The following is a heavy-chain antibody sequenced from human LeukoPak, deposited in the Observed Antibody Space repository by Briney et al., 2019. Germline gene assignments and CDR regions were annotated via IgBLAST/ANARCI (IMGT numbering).Heavy chain of an antibody. CDR2: FTGRPGRT. Sequence: PGGSLRLSCETSGFTFTNYAMSWVRQAPGKGLEWLSAFTGRPGRTYYADSVRGRFTISRDTSKNTLFLEMSSLRVEDTAIYFCAKGHLLCTSTSCYIDYFDSWGQGTLVTVSS. V-gene: IGHV3-23*01. J-gene: IGHJ4*02. CDR1: GFTFTNYA. D-gene: IGHD2-2*02. CDR3: AKGHLLCTSTSCYIDYFDS.